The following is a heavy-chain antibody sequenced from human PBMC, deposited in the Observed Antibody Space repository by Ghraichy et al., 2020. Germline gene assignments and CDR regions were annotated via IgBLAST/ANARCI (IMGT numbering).Heavy chain of an antibody. Sequence: SVKVSCKASGGTFSSYAISWVRQAPGQGLEWMGRIIPILGIANYAQKFQGRVTITADKSTSTAYMELSSLRSEDTAVYYCASRPPLDNYDSSGYLFYWGQGTLVTVSS. CDR3: ASRPPLDNYDSSGYLFY. CDR2: IIPILGIA. J-gene: IGHJ4*02. V-gene: IGHV1-69*04. CDR1: GGTFSSYA. D-gene: IGHD3-22*01.